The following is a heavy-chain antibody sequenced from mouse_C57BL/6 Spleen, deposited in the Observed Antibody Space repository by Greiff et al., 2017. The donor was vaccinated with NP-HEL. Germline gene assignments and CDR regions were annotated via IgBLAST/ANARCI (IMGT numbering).Heavy chain of an antibody. Sequence: VKLQQPGAELVRPGSSVKLSCKASGYTFTSYWMHWVKQRPIQGLEWIGNIDPSDSETHYNQKFKDKATLTVDKSSSTAYMQLSSLTSEDSAVYYCASAYYSNTGAFDYWGQGTTLTVSS. CDR3: ASAYYSNTGAFDY. V-gene: IGHV1-52*01. CDR1: GYTFTSYW. J-gene: IGHJ2*01. D-gene: IGHD2-5*01. CDR2: IDPSDSET.